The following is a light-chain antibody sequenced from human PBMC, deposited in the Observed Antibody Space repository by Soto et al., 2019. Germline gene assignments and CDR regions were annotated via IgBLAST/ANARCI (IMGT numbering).Light chain of an antibody. CDR3: AAWDDSLNGPV. J-gene: IGLJ3*02. Sequence: QAVVTQPPSASGTPGQRVTIPCSGSSSNIGTNTINWYKQLPGTAPKLLIYSNHQRPSWVPDRFSGSRSVTSGSLAISGLQSEDEGDYYCAAWDDSLNGPVFGGGTKLTVL. V-gene: IGLV1-44*01. CDR2: SNH. CDR1: SSNIGTNT.